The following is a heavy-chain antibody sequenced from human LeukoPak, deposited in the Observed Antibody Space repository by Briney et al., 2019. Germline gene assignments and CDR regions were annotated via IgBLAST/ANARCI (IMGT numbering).Heavy chain of an antibody. CDR3: VPLNWNPPGDFDR. CDR1: GFTFSSYG. V-gene: IGHV3-30*03. D-gene: IGHD1-20*01. Sequence: GGSLRLSCAASGFTFSSYGMHWVRQAPGKGLEWVAVISYDGSNKYYADSVKGRFTISRDNSKNTLYLQMNSLRVEDTAVYYCVPLNWNPPGDFDRWGQGTLVTVSS. CDR2: ISYDGSNK. J-gene: IGHJ4*02.